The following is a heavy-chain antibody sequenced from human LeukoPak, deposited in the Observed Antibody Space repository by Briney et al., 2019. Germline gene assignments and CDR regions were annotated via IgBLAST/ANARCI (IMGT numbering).Heavy chain of an antibody. V-gene: IGHV4-59*12. CDR2: IYYSGST. J-gene: IGHJ6*02. Sequence: SETLSLTCTVSGGSISSYYWSWIRQPPGKGLEWIGYIYYSGSTNYNPSLKSRVTISVDTSKNQFSLKLSSVTAADTAVYYCARGRGRTSPYYYGMDVWGQGTTVTVSS. CDR1: GGSISSYY. D-gene: IGHD2-2*01. CDR3: ARGRGRTSPYYYGMDV.